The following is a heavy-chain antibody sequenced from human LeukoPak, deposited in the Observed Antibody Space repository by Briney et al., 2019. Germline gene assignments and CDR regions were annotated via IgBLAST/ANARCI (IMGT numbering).Heavy chain of an antibody. Sequence: GGSLRLSCAASGFTVSSNYMSWVRQAPGKGLEWVSVIYSGGSTYYADSVKGRFTISRDNSKNTLYLQMNSLRAEDTAVYYCAKDLRSSADSKMGAADYWGQGTLVTVSS. CDR3: AKDLRSSADSKMGAADY. CDR2: IYSGGST. CDR1: GFTVSSNY. V-gene: IGHV3-66*02. D-gene: IGHD1-26*01. J-gene: IGHJ4*02.